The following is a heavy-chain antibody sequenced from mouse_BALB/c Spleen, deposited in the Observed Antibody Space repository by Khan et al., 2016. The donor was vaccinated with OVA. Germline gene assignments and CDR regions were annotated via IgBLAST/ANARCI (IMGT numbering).Heavy chain of an antibody. Sequence: EVQLQESGPGLVKPSQSLSLTCSVTDYSITSGFYWNWIRQFPGNKMEWMGYISYDGSNNFNPSPTNRISIPRATSENQFFLKLNSVTTEDTATYFCARGYAGYYFAYWGQGTLVTVSA. CDR2: ISYDGSN. D-gene: IGHD2-3*01. CDR1: DYSITSGFY. J-gene: IGHJ3*01. CDR3: ARGYAGYYFAY. V-gene: IGHV3-6*02.